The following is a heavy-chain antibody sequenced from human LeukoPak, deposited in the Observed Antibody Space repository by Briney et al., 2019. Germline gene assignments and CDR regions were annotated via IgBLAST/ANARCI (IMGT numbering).Heavy chain of an antibody. CDR1: GYTFTGYY. V-gene: IGHV1-2*02. D-gene: IGHD3-9*01. Sequence: ASVKVSCKASGYTFTGYYMHWVRQAPGQGLEWMGWINPNNGGTNYAQKFQGRVTMTRDTSISTAYMELSRLRSDDTAVYYCARDREDILTGYDYWGQGTLVTVPS. CDR3: ARDREDILTGYDY. CDR2: INPNNGGT. J-gene: IGHJ4*02.